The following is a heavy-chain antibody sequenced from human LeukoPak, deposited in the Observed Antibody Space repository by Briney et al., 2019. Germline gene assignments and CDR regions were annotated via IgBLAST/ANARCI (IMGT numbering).Heavy chain of an antibody. CDR2: INPSGGST. D-gene: IGHD2-15*01. CDR1: GYTFTNYY. Sequence: ASVKVSCKASGYTFTNYYMHWVRQAPGLGLEWMGIINPSGGSTNYAQKFQGRVTMTRDTSTSTVYMELSSLRSEDTAVYYCARDACSSGIYSAGGNWFDPWGQGTLVTVPS. V-gene: IGHV1-46*01. J-gene: IGHJ5*02. CDR3: ARDACSSGIYSAGGNWFDP.